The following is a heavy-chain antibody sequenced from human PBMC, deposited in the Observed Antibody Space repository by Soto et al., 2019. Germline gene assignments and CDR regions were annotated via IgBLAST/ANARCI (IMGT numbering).Heavy chain of an antibody. V-gene: IGHV1-69*06. CDR1: GGTFSSYA. CDR3: ARDLKYYDFWSGSLAFDY. D-gene: IGHD3-3*01. CDR2: IIPIFGTA. Sequence: QVQLVQSGAEVKKPGSSVKVSCKASGGTFSSYAISWVRQAPGQGLEWMGRIIPIFGTANYAQKFQGRVTITADKSTSTAYMELSSLRSEDTAVYYCARDLKYYDFWSGSLAFDYWGQGTLVTVSS. J-gene: IGHJ4*02.